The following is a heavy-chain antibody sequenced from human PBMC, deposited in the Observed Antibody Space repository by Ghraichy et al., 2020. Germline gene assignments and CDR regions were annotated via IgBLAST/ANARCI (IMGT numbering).Heavy chain of an antibody. CDR1: GGSISSGGYS. CDR2: IYHSGST. V-gene: IGHV4-30-2*01. J-gene: IGHJ6*03. CDR3: ARGSNYRGLIYYYYYYMDV. Sequence: SETLSLTCAVSGGSISSGGYSWSWIRQPPGKGLEWIGYIYHSGSTYYNPSLKSRVTISVDRSKNQFSLKLSSVTAADTAVYYCARGSNYRGLIYYYYYYMDVWGKGTTVTVSS. D-gene: IGHD4-11*01.